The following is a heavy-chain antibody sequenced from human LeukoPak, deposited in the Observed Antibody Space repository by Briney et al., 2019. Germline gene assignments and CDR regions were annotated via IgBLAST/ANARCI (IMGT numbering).Heavy chain of an antibody. Sequence: PGGSLRLSCAASGTSFSSHWMHWVRQAPGKGLVWVAHINRDGSSTTYADSVKGRFTISRDNAKNSLYLQMNSLRAEDTAVYYCAIEGYSGYDFGDNWFDPWGQGTLVTVSS. D-gene: IGHD5-12*01. J-gene: IGHJ5*02. CDR2: INRDGSST. CDR1: GTSFSSHW. V-gene: IGHV3-74*01. CDR3: AIEGYSGYDFGDNWFDP.